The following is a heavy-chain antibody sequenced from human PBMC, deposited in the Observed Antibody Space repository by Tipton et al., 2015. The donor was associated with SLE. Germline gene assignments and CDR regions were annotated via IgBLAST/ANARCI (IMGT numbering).Heavy chain of an antibody. J-gene: IGHJ1*01. D-gene: IGHD1-14*01. CDR3: ARGTGGRKDFQH. CDR2: ISYDGSNI. CDR1: GFTFSSYG. Sequence: SGFTFSSYGMHWVRQAPGKGLEWVAVISYDGSNIHYADSVKGRFTISRDNAKNSLYLQMNSLRADDTAVYYCARGTGGRKDFQHWGQGTLVTVSS. V-gene: IGHV3-30*12.